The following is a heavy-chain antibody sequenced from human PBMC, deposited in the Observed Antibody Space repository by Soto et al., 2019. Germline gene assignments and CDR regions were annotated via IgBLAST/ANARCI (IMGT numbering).Heavy chain of an antibody. J-gene: IGHJ5*02. CDR1: GYSFNSYE. V-gene: IGHV1-8*01. CDR2: IRPNGGET. Sequence: ASVKVSCKTSGYSFNSYEISWVRQAPGHGLAWIGWIRPNGGETRSAQRFQGRLTLTRNTYRSTVYMELTSLRAEDTAVYFCVRDSGWPTNYLDPWGQGTLVTVSS. D-gene: IGHD6-19*01. CDR3: VRDSGWPTNYLDP.